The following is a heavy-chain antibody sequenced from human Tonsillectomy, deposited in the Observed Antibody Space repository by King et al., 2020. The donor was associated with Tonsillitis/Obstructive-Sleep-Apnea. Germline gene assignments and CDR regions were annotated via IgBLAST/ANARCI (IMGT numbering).Heavy chain of an antibody. Sequence: QLVQSGGGVVQPGRSLRLSCAASGFTFSSYAMHWVRQAPGKGLEWVAVISYDGNNKYYADSVKGRFTISRDNSKNTLYLQMNSLRAEDTAVYYCARVRSYRKYGGWDYYYGMGVWGQGTTVTVSS. J-gene: IGHJ6*02. V-gene: IGHV3-30*04. CDR2: ISYDGNNK. CDR1: GFTFSSYA. D-gene: IGHD4-23*01. CDR3: ARVRSYRKYGGWDYYYGMGV.